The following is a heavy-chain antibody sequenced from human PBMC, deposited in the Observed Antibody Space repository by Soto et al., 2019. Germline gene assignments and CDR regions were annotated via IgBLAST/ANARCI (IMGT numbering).Heavy chain of an antibody. CDR2: IYSSGST. Sequence: QVQLQESGPGLVKPSQTLSLTCTVSVASISSGGYYWSWIRQHPGEGLEWIGYIYSSGSTSYNPSLKLRVTRSVDTSKNQFHLKLSSVTAPDTAVYYCARDAKYDTSGYSPWFAPWGQGTLVNVPS. D-gene: IGHD3-22*01. V-gene: IGHV4-31*03. CDR1: VASISSGGYY. CDR3: ARDAKYDTSGYSPWFAP. J-gene: IGHJ5*02.